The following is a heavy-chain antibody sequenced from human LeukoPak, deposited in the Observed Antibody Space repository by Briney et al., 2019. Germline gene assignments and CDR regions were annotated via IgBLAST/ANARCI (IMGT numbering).Heavy chain of an antibody. Sequence: PSETLSLTCNVSGGSISTYYWSWIRQPPGKGLEWIGYIYYSGSTNYNPSLKSRVTISVDTSKSQFSLELSSVTAADTAVYYCARSPVRIAAPGRGFDYWGQGTLVTVSS. D-gene: IGHD6-13*01. J-gene: IGHJ4*02. CDR1: GGSISTYY. CDR3: ARSPVRIAAPGRGFDY. V-gene: IGHV4-59*01. CDR2: IYYSGST.